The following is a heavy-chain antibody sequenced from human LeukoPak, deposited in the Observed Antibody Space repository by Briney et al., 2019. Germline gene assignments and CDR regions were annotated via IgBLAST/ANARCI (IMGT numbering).Heavy chain of an antibody. Sequence: SETLSLTCTVSGGSISSGYYWGWIRQPPGKGLEWIGSMYHSGSTYYNPSLKSRVTISVDTSKNQFSLKLSSVTAADTAVYYCARDGGDSSGWYYFDYWGQGTLVTVSS. V-gene: IGHV4-38-2*02. J-gene: IGHJ4*02. CDR3: ARDGGDSSGWYYFDY. CDR2: MYHSGST. CDR1: GGSISSGYY. D-gene: IGHD6-19*01.